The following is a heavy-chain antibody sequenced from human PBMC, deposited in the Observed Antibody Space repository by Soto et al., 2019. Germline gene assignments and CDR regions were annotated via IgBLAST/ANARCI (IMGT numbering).Heavy chain of an antibody. CDR3: TKEMRHSSGWYGAFDI. J-gene: IGHJ3*02. CDR1: VFTVTNAW. CDR2: IKSKTDGGTT. Sequence: GGSLRLSCAASVFTVTNAWMNWVRQAPGKGLEWVGRIKSKTDGGTTDFPAPVKGRFTISRDDSKNTLFLQMSSLKTEDTAMYYCTKEMRHSSGWYGAFDIWGQGIMVTVSS. V-gene: IGHV3-15*01. D-gene: IGHD6-19*01.